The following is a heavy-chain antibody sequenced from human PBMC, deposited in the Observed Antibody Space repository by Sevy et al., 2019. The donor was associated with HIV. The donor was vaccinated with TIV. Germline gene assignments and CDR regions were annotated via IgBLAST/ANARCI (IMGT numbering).Heavy chain of an antibody. CDR1: GGSISSSNYY. J-gene: IGHJ5*02. CDR3: VRIKILGVLTDNWFDP. D-gene: IGHD3-3*01. CDR2: LYYSGSP. Sequence: SETLSLTCTVSGGSISSSNYYWGWIRQPPGKGLEWIGTLYYSGSPYYNPSLKSRVTISVDTSKNQFSLKLNFVTAADTAVYYCVRIKILGVLTDNWFDPWGQGTLVTVSS. V-gene: IGHV4-39*01.